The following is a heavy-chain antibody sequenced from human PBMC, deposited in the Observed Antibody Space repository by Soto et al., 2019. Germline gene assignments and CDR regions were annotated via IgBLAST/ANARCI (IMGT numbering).Heavy chain of an antibody. Sequence: GGSLRLSCAASGFTFSSYAMHWVRQAPGKGLEYVSAISSNGGSTYYANSVKGRFTISRDNSKNTLYLQMGSLRAEDMAVYYCARDPAVARTVSEYFQHWGQGTRVTVST. V-gene: IGHV3-64*01. J-gene: IGHJ1*01. CDR1: GFTFSSYA. CDR3: ARDPAVARTVSEYFQH. D-gene: IGHD6-19*01. CDR2: ISSNGGST.